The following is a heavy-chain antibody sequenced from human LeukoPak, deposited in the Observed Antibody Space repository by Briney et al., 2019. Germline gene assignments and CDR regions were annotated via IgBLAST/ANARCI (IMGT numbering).Heavy chain of an antibody. Sequence: SETLSLTCAVYGGSFSGYYWSWIRQPPGKGLEWIGEINHSGSTNYNPSLKSRVTISVDTSKSQFSLKLSSVTAADTAVYYCARAYYSSSVDYWGQGTLVTVSS. J-gene: IGHJ4*02. D-gene: IGHD6-6*01. CDR1: GGSFSGYY. V-gene: IGHV4-34*01. CDR3: ARAYYSSSVDY. CDR2: INHSGST.